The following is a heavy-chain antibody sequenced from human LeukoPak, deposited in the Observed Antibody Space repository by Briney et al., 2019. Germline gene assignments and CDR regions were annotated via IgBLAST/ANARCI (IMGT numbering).Heavy chain of an antibody. CDR1: AYIFTNYW. D-gene: IGHD3-10*01. CDR3: ARGRYYGSGNYYGALDS. Sequence: GESLKISCEGSAYIFTNYWIAWVRQMPGKGLEWMGIIYPGDPDTTYSPSFQGQVTISADKSISTAYLQWGSLKASDTAMYYCARGRYYGSGNYYGALDSWGQGTLVTVSS. CDR2: IYPGDPDT. V-gene: IGHV5-51*01. J-gene: IGHJ4*02.